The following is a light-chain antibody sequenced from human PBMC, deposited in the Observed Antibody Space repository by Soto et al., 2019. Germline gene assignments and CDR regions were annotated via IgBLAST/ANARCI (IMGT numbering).Light chain of an antibody. J-gene: IGKJ1*01. CDR2: ESS. Sequence: AIQLTQSPSSLSASVGDRVTITWGASQGISTLLDWYQQKPGKAPKVLIYESSLLQSGVPSRFRGSGSGTDFTLTISSLQPEDFATYYCQHFKSSPITFGHGTKVDIK. CDR3: QHFKSSPIT. CDR1: QGISTL. V-gene: IGKV1-13*02.